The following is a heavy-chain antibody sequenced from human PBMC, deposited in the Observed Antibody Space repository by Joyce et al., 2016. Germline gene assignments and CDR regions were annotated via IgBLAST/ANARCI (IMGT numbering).Heavy chain of an antibody. CDR1: GFTFTDYA. J-gene: IGHJ4*02. V-gene: IGHV3-23*01. Sequence: EVRLLESGGGLKRPGGSLSLSCEASGFTFTDYAMSWIRQAPGEGLEWVAAISRGGDITYYADSVEGRCTISRDNSKSTLYLEINSLRAEDTAVYYCVKEYQYQLLLFDCWGQGTLVSVSS. D-gene: IGHD2-2*01. CDR3: VKEYQYQLLLFDC. CDR2: ISRGGDIT.